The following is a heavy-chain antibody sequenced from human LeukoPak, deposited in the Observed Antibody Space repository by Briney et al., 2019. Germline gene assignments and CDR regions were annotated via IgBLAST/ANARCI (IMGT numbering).Heavy chain of an antibody. J-gene: IGHJ4*02. V-gene: IGHV3-30*18. CDR3: AKGGAAAN. CDR1: GFTFSSYG. Sequence: GGSPRLSCAASGFTFSSYGMHWVRQAPGKGLEWVAVISYDGSNKYYADSVKGRFTISRDNSKNTLYLQMNSLRAEDTAVYYCAKGGAAANWGQGTLVTVSS. D-gene: IGHD2-2*01. CDR2: ISYDGSNK.